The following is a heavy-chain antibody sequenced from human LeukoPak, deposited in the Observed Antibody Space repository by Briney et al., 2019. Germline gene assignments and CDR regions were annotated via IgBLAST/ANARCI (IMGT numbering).Heavy chain of an antibody. CDR3: AREIADIYYGSGSDAGGWFDP. V-gene: IGHV4-59*01. CDR1: GVSISSYY. J-gene: IGHJ5*02. Sequence: PSETLSLTCTVSGVSISSYYWSWIRQPPGKGLEWIGYIYYSRSTNYNPSLKSRVTISVDTSKNQFSLKLSSVTAADTAVYYCAREIADIYYGSGSDAGGWFDPWGQGTLVTVSS. D-gene: IGHD3-10*01. CDR2: IYYSRST.